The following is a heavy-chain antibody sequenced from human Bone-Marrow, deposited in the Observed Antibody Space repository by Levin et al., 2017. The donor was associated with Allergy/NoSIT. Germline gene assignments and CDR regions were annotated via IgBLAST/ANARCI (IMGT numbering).Heavy chain of an antibody. D-gene: IGHD3-22*01. CDR3: ARLYDRTHGRYYFDS. Sequence: SETLSLTCSVSGGSISSGDYYWSWIRQHPGKGLEWIGYIHYSGSSHSNPSLKSRLTISVDTSKDQFSLRLSSVTDADTAVYYCARLYDRTHGRYYFDSWGQGTLVTVSS. CDR1: GGSISSGDYY. V-gene: IGHV4-31*03. J-gene: IGHJ4*02. CDR2: IHYSGSS.